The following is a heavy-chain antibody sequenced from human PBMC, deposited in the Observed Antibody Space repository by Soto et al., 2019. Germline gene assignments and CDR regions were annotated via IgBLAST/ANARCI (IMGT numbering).Heavy chain of an antibody. Sequence: QVQLVQSGAEVKKPGASVKVSCKATGYTFTSYGISWVRKAPGQGLECVGWISTYNGNTNYAQKFQGRVTMTTDTSTSIAYMELRSLRSDDTAVFYCTRDEAWRSPRYDYWGQGTLVTVSS. J-gene: IGHJ4*02. V-gene: IGHV1-18*01. CDR3: TRDEAWRSPRYDY. CDR1: GYTFTSYG. CDR2: ISTYNGNT.